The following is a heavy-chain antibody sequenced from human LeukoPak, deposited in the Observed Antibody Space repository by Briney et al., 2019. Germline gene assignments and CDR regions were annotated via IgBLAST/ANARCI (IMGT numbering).Heavy chain of an antibody. D-gene: IGHD6-19*01. CDR2: IYWNDDK. V-gene: IGHV2-5*01. J-gene: IGHJ4*02. Sequence: SGPTLANPTQTLTLTCTFSGFSLSTRGVGVGWIRQPPGKALEWLALIYWNDDKRINSALKTRLTITKDTSQNQVVLRMTNMDPVDTATYYCAHPLEVQWLVAFDNWGQGTLVTVSS. CDR3: AHPLEVQWLVAFDN. CDR1: GFSLSTRGVG.